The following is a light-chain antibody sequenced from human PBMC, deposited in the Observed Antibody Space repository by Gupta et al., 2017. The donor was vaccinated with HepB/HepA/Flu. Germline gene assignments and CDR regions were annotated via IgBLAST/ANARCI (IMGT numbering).Light chain of an antibody. V-gene: IGKV6D-21*02. J-gene: IGKJ1*01. CDR1: QSIGRS. CDR2: YAS. CDR3: QQSYTLPRT. Sequence: DIVLTQSPDFQSVSPKEKVTISCRASQSIGRSLNWFQQKPGQSPKLLIKYASESISGVPSRFSGSGSGTDFTLTINNLEADDAAVYYCQQSYTLPRTFGQGTKVEIK.